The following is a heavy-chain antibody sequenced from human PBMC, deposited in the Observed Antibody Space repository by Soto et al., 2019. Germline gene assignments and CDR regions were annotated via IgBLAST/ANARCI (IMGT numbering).Heavy chain of an antibody. Sequence: ASVKVSCKASGYTFTSYGIIWVRQAPGQGLEWMGWISAYNGNTNYAQKLQGRVTMTTDTSTSTAYMELRSLRSDDTAVYYCARDDVVPAAIEGVNYYGMDVWGQGTTVTVSS. V-gene: IGHV1-18*01. CDR1: GYTFTSYG. CDR2: ISAYNGNT. J-gene: IGHJ6*02. CDR3: ARDDVVPAAIEGVNYYGMDV. D-gene: IGHD2-2*01.